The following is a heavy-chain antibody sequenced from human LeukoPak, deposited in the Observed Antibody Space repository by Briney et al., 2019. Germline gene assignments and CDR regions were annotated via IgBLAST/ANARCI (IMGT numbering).Heavy chain of an antibody. CDR3: AKITKYSSGWYWYGMDV. Sequence: AGGSLRLSCAASRFTYSSHAMSWVRQAPGKGLEWVSGISGSGGSTYYADSVKGRFTISRDNSKNTLYLQMNSLRAEDTAVYYCAKITKYSSGWYWYGMDVWGQGTTVTVSS. V-gene: IGHV3-23*01. CDR1: RFTYSSHA. D-gene: IGHD6-19*01. CDR2: ISGSGGST. J-gene: IGHJ6*02.